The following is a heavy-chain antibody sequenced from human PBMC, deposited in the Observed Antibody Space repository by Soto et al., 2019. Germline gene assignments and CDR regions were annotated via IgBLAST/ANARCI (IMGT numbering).Heavy chain of an antibody. V-gene: IGHV1-69*01. Sequence: QVQLVQSGAEVKKPGSSVKVSCKASGGTFSSYAISWVRQAPGQGLEWMGGIIPISDTTNYAQKFQGRATITADESTSTAYMELSSLRSEDTAVYYCVRSQGSSTSLEIYYYYYYGMDVWGQGTTVTVSS. CDR3: VRSQGSSTSLEIYYYYYYGMDV. CDR1: GGTFSSYA. CDR2: IIPISDTT. D-gene: IGHD2-2*01. J-gene: IGHJ6*02.